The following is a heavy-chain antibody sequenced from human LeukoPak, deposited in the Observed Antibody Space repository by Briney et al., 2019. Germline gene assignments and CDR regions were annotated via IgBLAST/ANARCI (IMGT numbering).Heavy chain of an antibody. Sequence: GGSLRLSCAASGFTFSSYGMHWVRLAPGRGLEWVAVVSLEGGVEYYADSVTGRFTISRDNSKNTLHLQMNSLRPEDTAVYYCAKEVKVAAGPWYFDYWGQGTLVTVSS. J-gene: IGHJ4*02. V-gene: IGHV3-30*18. D-gene: IGHD6-6*01. CDR2: VSLEGGVE. CDR1: GFTFSSYG. CDR3: AKEVKVAAGPWYFDY.